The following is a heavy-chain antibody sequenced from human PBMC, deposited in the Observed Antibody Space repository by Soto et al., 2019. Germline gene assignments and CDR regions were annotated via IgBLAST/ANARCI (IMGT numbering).Heavy chain of an antibody. D-gene: IGHD2-8*01. J-gene: IGHJ4*02. V-gene: IGHV3-23*01. CDR1: GFTFSTNA. CDR2: ISGSGATT. CDR3: AKAKALYGLSDY. Sequence: EVQLLASGGGLVQPGGSLRLSCAASGFTFSTNAMNWVRQAPGKGLEWVSGISGSGATTYYADSVKGRFTISRDNSKNTVYLQMSSLGAEDTALYYCAKAKALYGLSDYWGQGTQVTVSS.